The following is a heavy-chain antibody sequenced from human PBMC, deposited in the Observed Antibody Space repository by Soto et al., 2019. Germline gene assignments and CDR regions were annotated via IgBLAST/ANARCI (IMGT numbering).Heavy chain of an antibody. J-gene: IGHJ2*01. CDR1: GGTFSSYT. CDR2: IIPILGIA. CDR3: ARDGHIVATINLELWYFDL. Sequence: QVQLVQSGAEVKKPGSSVKVSCKASGGTFSSYTISWVRQAPGQGLEWMGRIIPILGIANYAQKFQGRVTITADKSTSTAYMELSSLRAEDMAVYYCARDGHIVATINLELWYFDLWGRGTLVTVSS. V-gene: IGHV1-69*08. D-gene: IGHD5-12*01.